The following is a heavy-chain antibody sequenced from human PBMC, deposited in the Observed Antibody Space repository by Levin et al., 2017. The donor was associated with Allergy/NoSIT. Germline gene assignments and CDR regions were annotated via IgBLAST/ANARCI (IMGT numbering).Heavy chain of an antibody. Sequence: SETLSLTCTVSGGSISSGDYYWSWIRQPPGKGLEWIGYIYYSGSTYYNPSLKSRVTISVDTSKNQFSLKLSSVTAADTAVYYCARGPYYDILTGRPIDAFDIWGQGTMVTVSS. CDR1: GGSISSGDYY. CDR3: ARGPYYDILTGRPIDAFDI. D-gene: IGHD3-9*01. CDR2: IYYSGST. J-gene: IGHJ3*02. V-gene: IGHV4-30-4*01.